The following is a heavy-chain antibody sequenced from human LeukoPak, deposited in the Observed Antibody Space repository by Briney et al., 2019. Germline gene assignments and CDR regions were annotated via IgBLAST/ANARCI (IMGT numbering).Heavy chain of an antibody. Sequence: SETLSLTCAVYGGSFSAYYWSWIRQPPGKGLEWIGELNHSGSTNYNPSLKSRVAISVDTSRNQFSLRLSSVTAADTAVYYCARGQRITMTDWGQGTLVTVSS. CDR1: GGSFSAYY. CDR3: ARGQRITMTD. J-gene: IGHJ4*02. V-gene: IGHV4-34*01. CDR2: LNHSGST. D-gene: IGHD3-22*01.